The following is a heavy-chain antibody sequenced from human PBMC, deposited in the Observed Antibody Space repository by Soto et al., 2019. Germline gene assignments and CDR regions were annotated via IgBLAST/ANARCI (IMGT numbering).Heavy chain of an antibody. V-gene: IGHV3-43*01. CDR2: ISRDGTNT. CDR1: GFTFDDYN. J-gene: IGHJ5*02. D-gene: IGHD3-22*01. Sequence: RGSLRLSGAASGFTFDDYNMHWVRQAPGKGLEWVSLISRDGTNTNYAESVKGRFTISRDNSKNSLYLQMNSLRTEDTALYYCVKETYYYDVSSYYPLGSWGKGT. CDR3: VKETYYYDVSSYYPLGS.